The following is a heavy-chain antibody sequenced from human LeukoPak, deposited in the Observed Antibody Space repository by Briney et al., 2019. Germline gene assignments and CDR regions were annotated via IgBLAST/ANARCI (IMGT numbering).Heavy chain of an antibody. V-gene: IGHV1-69*01. Sequence: SVKVSCKASGGTFSSYAISWVRQAPGQGLKWMGGIIPIFGTANYAQKFQGRVTITADESTSTAYMELSSLRSEDTAVYYCASSPYCSSTSCYTRWFDPWGQGTLVTVSS. D-gene: IGHD2-2*02. CDR1: GGTFSSYA. J-gene: IGHJ5*02. CDR3: ASSPYCSSTSCYTRWFDP. CDR2: IIPIFGTA.